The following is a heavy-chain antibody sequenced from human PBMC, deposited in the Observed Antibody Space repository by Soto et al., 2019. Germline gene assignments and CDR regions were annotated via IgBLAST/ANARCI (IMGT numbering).Heavy chain of an antibody. V-gene: IGHV4-31*03. CDR3: ARVRTAMAYFDW. Sequence: SETLSLTCTVSGGSIXSGGYYWSWIRQHPGKGLEWIGYIYYSGSTYYNPSLKSRVTISVDTSKNQFSLKLSSVTAADTAVYYCARVRTAMAYFDWWGQGTLVTVSS. D-gene: IGHD5-18*01. J-gene: IGHJ4*02. CDR2: IYYSGST. CDR1: GGSIXSGGYY.